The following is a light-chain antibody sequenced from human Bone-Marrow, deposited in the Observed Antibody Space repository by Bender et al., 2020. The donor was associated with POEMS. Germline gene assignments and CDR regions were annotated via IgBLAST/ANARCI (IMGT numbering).Light chain of an antibody. Sequence: QSVLTQPPSVSGTPGQRVTISCSGSSSNIGSNYVYWYQQLPGAAPKLLIYTNNQRPSGVPDRFSASKSGTSASLAISELQSEDEALYYCSAWDDSLSGWVFGGGTKLTVL. J-gene: IGLJ3*02. CDR1: SSNIGSNY. CDR2: TNN. CDR3: SAWDDSLSGWV. V-gene: IGLV1-47*02.